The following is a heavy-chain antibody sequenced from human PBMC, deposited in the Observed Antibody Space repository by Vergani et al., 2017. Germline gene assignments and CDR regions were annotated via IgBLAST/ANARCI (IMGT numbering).Heavy chain of an antibody. V-gene: IGHV4-59*01. D-gene: IGHD6-19*01. CDR2: IYYSGST. CDR3: AREVYSSGWYNWFDP. Sequence: QVQLQESGPGLVKPSETLSLTCTVPGGPISSYYWSWIRQPPGKGLEWIGYIYYSGSTNYNPSLKSRVTISVDTSNNQFSLKLSSVTAADTAVYYCAREVYSSGWYNWFDPWGQGTLVTVSS. J-gene: IGHJ5*02. CDR1: GGPISSYY.